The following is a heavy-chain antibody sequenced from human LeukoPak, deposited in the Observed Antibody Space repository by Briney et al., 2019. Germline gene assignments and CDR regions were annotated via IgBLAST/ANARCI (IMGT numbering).Heavy chain of an antibody. CDR2: IRYDGSDK. CDR1: GFTFSNYG. CDR3: ARSPYRGGSSWTEFDY. J-gene: IGHJ3*01. Sequence: GGSLRLSCAASGFTFSNYGIHWVRQAPGKGLEWVAFIRYDGSDKYYADSVKGRFTISRDSSKNTVYLQMNSLSDEDTAVYYCARSPYRGGSSWTEFDYWGQGTMVTVSS. V-gene: IGHV3-30*02. D-gene: IGHD6-13*01.